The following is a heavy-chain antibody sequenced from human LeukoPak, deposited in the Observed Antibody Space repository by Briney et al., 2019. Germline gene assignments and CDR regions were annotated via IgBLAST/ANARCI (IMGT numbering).Heavy chain of an antibody. D-gene: IGHD2-2*01. CDR3: GRSTGPAARFVGQSS. CDR1: GYSISSGYY. CDR2: IYHSGST. Sequence: SETLSLTCAVSGYSISSGYYWGWIRQPPGKGLEWIGSIYHSGSTYYNPSLKSRVTISVDTSKNQFSLKLSSVTAADTAVYYCGRSTGPAARFVGQSSWGQGTPVTVSS. V-gene: IGHV4-38-2*01. J-gene: IGHJ4*02.